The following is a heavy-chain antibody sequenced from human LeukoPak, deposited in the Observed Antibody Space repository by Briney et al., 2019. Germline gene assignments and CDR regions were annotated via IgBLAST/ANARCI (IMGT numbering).Heavy chain of an antibody. CDR1: GFTFSTYG. Sequence: PGRSLRLSCAASGFTFSTYGMHWVRQAPGKGLEWVAVISYDGSNQYYADSVKGRFTISRDNSKNTPYLQMNNLRADDTAVYYCARDYTGGWNDFWGQGTLVTVSS. J-gene: IGHJ4*02. CDR2: ISYDGSNQ. D-gene: IGHD7-27*01. V-gene: IGHV3-30*03. CDR3: ARDYTGGWNDF.